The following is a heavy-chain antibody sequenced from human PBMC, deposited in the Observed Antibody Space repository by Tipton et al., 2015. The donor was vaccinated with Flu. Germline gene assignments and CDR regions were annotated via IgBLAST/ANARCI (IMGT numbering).Heavy chain of an antibody. J-gene: IGHJ3*02. CDR2: ISYDGSNK. CDR3: ARGHRKSGYDYFRIVGATGGDAFDI. V-gene: IGHV3-30*04. CDR1: GFTFSSYA. D-gene: IGHD1-26*01. Sequence: SLRLSCAASGFTFSSYAMHWVRQAPGKGLEWVAVISYDGSNKYYADSVKGRFTISRDNSKNTLYLQMNSLRAEDTAVYYCARGHRKSGYDYFRIVGATGGDAFDIWGQGTMVTVSS.